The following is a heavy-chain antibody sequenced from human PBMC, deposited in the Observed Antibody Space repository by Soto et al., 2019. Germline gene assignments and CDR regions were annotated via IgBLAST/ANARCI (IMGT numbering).Heavy chain of an antibody. Sequence: SETLSLTCAVSGGSISSNNWWSWVRQPPGKGLEWIGEIFHSGSTHYSPSLKSRVTISVDKSKNHFSLNLTSVTAADTAVYYCARVYSGSYSDSWGQGTLVTVLL. D-gene: IGHD1-26*01. CDR3: ARVYSGSYSDS. CDR2: IFHSGST. CDR1: GGSISSNNW. J-gene: IGHJ4*02. V-gene: IGHV4-4*02.